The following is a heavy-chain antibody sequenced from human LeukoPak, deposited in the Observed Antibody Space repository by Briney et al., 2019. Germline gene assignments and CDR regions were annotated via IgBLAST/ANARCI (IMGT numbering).Heavy chain of an antibody. CDR3: AREGVAAAGYSD. CDR2: IIPIFGTA. V-gene: IGHV1-69*05. CDR1: GGTFSSYA. D-gene: IGHD6-13*01. J-gene: IGHJ4*02. Sequence: ASVKVSCKASGGTFSSYAISWVRQAPGQGLEWMGGIIPIFGTANYAQKFQGRVTITTDESTSTAYMELSSLRSEDTAVYYCAREGVAAAGYSDWGQGTLVTVSS.